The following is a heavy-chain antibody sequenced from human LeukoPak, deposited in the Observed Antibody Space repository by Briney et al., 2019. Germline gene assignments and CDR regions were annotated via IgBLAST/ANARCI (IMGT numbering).Heavy chain of an antibody. CDR2: FDPEDGET. V-gene: IGHV1-24*01. CDR1: GYTLTELS. CDR3: ATGLPPGDHYYDSSGYYP. Sequence: ASVKVSCKVSGYTLTELSMHWVRQAPGKGLEWMGGFDPEDGETIYAQKFQGRVTMTEDTSTDTAYMELSSLRSEDTAVYYCATGLPPGDHYYDSSGYYPWGQGTLVTVSS. D-gene: IGHD3-22*01. J-gene: IGHJ5*02.